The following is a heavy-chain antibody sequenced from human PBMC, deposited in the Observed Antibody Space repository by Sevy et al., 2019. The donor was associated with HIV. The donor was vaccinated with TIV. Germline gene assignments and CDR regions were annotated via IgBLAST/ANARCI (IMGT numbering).Heavy chain of an antibody. CDR1: GYTFTSYG. CDR2: ISAYNGNT. Sequence: ASVKVSCKASGYTFTSYGISWVRQAPGQGLEWMGWISAYNGNTKYAQKLQGRVTMTTDRSTSTAYMELRSLRSDDTAVYYCARDLGGYGGNSIDYWGQGTLVTVSS. CDR3: ARDLGGYGGNSIDY. J-gene: IGHJ4*02. D-gene: IGHD2-21*02. V-gene: IGHV1-18*01.